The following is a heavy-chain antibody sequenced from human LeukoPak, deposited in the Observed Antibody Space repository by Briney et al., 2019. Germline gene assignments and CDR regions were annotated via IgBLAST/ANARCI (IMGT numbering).Heavy chain of an antibody. CDR2: ISTTSNTI. J-gene: IGHJ3*02. D-gene: IGHD1-26*01. Sequence: GGSLRLSCVVSGFTFSSYEFSWVRQAPGKGLEWVSYISTTSNTIDYVDSVKGRFTISRDNARNSLYLQMDSLRAEDTAVYYCTRDRVSGFDIWGQGTMVTVSS. CDR1: GFTFSSYE. V-gene: IGHV3-48*03. CDR3: TRDRVSGFDI.